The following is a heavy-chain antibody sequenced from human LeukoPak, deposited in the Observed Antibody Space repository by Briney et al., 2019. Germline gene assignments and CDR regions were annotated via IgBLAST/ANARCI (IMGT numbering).Heavy chain of an antibody. D-gene: IGHD5-18*01. Sequence: PSETLSLTCTVSGGSISSYYWSWIRQPPGKGLEWIGYIYYSGSTNYNPSLKSRVTISVDTSKNQFSLKLSSVTAADTAVYYCARDTAMDYYYYMDVWGKGTTVTVSS. V-gene: IGHV4-59*08. CDR3: ARDTAMDYYYYMDV. CDR2: IYYSGST. J-gene: IGHJ6*03. CDR1: GGSISSYY.